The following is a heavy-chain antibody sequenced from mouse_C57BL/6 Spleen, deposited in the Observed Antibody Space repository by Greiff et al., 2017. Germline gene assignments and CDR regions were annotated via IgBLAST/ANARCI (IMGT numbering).Heavy chain of an antibody. V-gene: IGHV1-72*01. CDR1: GYTFTSYW. D-gene: IGHD2-5*01. CDR2: IDPNSGGT. J-gene: IGHJ1*03. Sequence: QVHVKQPGAELVKPGASVKLSCKASGYTFTSYWMHWVKQRPGRGLEWIGRIDPNSGGTKYNEKFKSKATLTVDKPSSTAYMQLSSLTSEDSAVYYCARSQYSNYEGYWYFDVWGTGTTVTVSS. CDR3: ARSQYSNYEGYWYFDV.